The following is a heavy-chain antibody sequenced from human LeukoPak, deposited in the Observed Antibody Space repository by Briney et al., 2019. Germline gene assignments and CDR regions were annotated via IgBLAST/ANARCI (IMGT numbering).Heavy chain of an antibody. CDR2: ISAYNGNT. J-gene: IGHJ4*02. CDR3: AREREDTEGGIIGY. Sequence: ASVKVSCKASGYTFTSYGISWVRQAPGQGLEWMGWISAYNGNTNYARKLQGRVTMTTDTSTSTAYMALRSLRSDDTAVYYCAREREDTEGGIIGYWGQGTLVTVSS. CDR1: GYTFTSYG. D-gene: IGHD1-26*01. V-gene: IGHV1-18*01.